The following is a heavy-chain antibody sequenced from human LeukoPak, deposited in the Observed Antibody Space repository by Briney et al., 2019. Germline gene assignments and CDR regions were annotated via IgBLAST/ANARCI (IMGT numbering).Heavy chain of an antibody. J-gene: IGHJ6*02. CDR2: VNPNSGNT. D-gene: IGHD3-10*01. V-gene: IGHV1-8*01. Sequence: ASVKVSCKASGYSFSTHDINWVRQATGQGLEYMGWVNPNSGNTGYAQNFQGRVTMTRDTSTTTAYMELSNLRSDDTAVYYCARGGTMVRGVNALGNYGMDVWGQGTTVAVSS. CDR1: GYSFSTHD. CDR3: ARGGTMVRGVNALGNYGMDV.